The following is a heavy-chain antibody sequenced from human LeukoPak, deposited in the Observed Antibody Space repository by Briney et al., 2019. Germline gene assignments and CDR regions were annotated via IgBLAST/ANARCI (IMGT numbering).Heavy chain of an antibody. CDR1: GFTFSSYS. CDR2: ISSSSSTI. D-gene: IGHD4-17*01. CDR3: ARVDYGDYVDNDAFDI. J-gene: IGHJ3*02. Sequence: PGGSLRLSCAASGFTFSSYSMNWVRQAPGKGLEWVSYISSSSSTIYYADSVKGRFTISRDNAKNSLYLQMNSLRAEDTAVYYCARVDYGDYVDNDAFDIWGQGTMVTVSS. V-gene: IGHV3-48*01.